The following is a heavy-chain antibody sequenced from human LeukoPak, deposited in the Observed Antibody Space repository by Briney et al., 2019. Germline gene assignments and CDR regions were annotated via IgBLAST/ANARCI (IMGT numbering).Heavy chain of an antibody. J-gene: IGHJ6*02. Sequence: GGSLRLSCAASGFTFSSYAMHWVRQAPGKGLEWVAVISYDGSNKYYADSVKGRFTISRDNSKNTLYLQMNSLRAEDTAVYFCARGGGLDVWGQGATVTVSS. CDR2: ISYDGSNK. CDR3: ARGGGLDV. V-gene: IGHV3-30-3*01. CDR1: GFTFSSYA. D-gene: IGHD3-16*01.